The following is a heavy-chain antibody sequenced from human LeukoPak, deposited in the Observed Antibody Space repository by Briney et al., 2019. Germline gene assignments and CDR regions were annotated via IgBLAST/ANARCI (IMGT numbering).Heavy chain of an antibody. CDR1: GGSISSYY. CDR3: ARDAVVVPAATRYYYYYMDV. J-gene: IGHJ6*03. V-gene: IGHV4-4*07. D-gene: IGHD2-2*01. CDR2: IYTSGST. Sequence: PSETLSLTCTVSGGSISSYYWSWIRQPAGKGLEWIGRIYTSGSTNYNPSLKSRVTMSVDTSKNQFSMKLSSVTAADTAVYYCARDAVVVPAATRYYYYYMDVWGKGTTVTISS.